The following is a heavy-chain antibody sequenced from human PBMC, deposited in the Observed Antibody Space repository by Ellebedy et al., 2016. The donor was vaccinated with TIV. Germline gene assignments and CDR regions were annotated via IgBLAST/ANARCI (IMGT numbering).Heavy chain of an antibody. J-gene: IGHJ4*02. Sequence: GESLKISCAASGFTFSGYYMSWFRQAPGKGPEWVSYISYSGDLMYYADSVKGRFTTSRDNAENSLYLQMNSLRAEDTAVYYCAKVDYGDYVGSWIDYWGQGTLVTVSS. V-gene: IGHV3-11*01. CDR1: GFTFSGYY. CDR2: ISYSGDLM. CDR3: AKVDYGDYVGSWIDY. D-gene: IGHD4-17*01.